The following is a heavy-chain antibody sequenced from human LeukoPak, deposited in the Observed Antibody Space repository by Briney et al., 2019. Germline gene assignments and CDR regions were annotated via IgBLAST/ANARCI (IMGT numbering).Heavy chain of an antibody. CDR3: ARDQVWSFGQWQGFYFDY. CDR1: GFTFSSYG. J-gene: IGHJ4*02. CDR2: IWYDGSNK. D-gene: IGHD6-19*01. V-gene: IGHV3-30*19. Sequence: GGSLRLSCAASGFTFSSYGMHWVRQAPGKGLEWVAVIWYDGSNKYYADSVKGRFTISRDNSKNTLYLQMNSLRAEDTAVYYCARDQVWSFGQWQGFYFDYWGQGTLVTVSS.